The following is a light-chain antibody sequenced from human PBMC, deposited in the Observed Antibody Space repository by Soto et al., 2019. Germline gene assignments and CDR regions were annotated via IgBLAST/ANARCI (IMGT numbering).Light chain of an antibody. V-gene: IGKV3-20*01. J-gene: IGKJ4*01. CDR3: QQFSSYPLT. Sequence: EFVLTHSPATLSLSPGETATLSCRASQTVRNNYLAWYQQKPGQAPRLLIYDASSRATGIPDTFSGGGSGTDFTLTISRLEPEDFAVYYCQQFSSYPLTFGGGTKVDI. CDR1: QTVRNNY. CDR2: DAS.